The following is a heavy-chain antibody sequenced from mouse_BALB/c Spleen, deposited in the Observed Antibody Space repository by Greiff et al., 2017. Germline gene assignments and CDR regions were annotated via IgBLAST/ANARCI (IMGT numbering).Heavy chain of an antibody. J-gene: IGHJ2*01. Sequence: QVQLQQSGAELAKPGASVKMSCKASGYTFTSYWMHWVKQRPGQGLEWIGYINPSTGYTEYNQKFKDKATLTADKSSSTAYMQLSSLTSEDSAVYYCARLGITSWFAYWGQGTTLTVSS. CDR1: GYTFTSYW. CDR2: INPSTGYT. CDR3: ARLGITSWFAY. D-gene: IGHD2-4*01. V-gene: IGHV1-7*01.